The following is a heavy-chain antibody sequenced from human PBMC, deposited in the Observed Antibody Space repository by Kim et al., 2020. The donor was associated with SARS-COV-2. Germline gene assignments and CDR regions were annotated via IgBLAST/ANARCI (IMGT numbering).Heavy chain of an antibody. CDR1: GFNFDIYS. CDR3: ARGRQYAFDF. V-gene: IGHV3-48*01. CDR2: ITGGSNII. D-gene: IGHD3-10*01. Sequence: GGSLRLSCAASGFNFDIYSMNWVRQAPGKGLEWVAYITGGSNIIHYADSVRGRFTISRDNAGNSLFLQMNSLGVEDTAIYYCARGRQYAFDFWGQGIMVTASS. J-gene: IGHJ3*01.